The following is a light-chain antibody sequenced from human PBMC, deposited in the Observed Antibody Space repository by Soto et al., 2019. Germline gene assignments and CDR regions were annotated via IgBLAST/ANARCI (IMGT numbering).Light chain of an antibody. CDR2: TNN. CDR3: ATWDDSLSGVE. J-gene: IGLJ2*01. CDR1: SSNIGVNY. Sequence: QSVLTQPPSASGTPGQRVTISCSGSSSNIGVNYVYWYQQLPGTAPKLLIYTNNQRPSGVPDRFSGSKSGTSASLAISGLRSEDEADYHCATWDDSLSGVEFGGGTKVTVL. V-gene: IGLV1-47*01.